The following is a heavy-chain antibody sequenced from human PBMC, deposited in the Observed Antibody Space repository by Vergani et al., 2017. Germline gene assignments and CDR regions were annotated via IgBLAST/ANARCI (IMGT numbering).Heavy chain of an antibody. CDR1: GYTFTSYG. CDR2: ISAYNGNT. V-gene: IGHV1-18*01. Sequence: QVQLVQSGAEVKKPGASVKVSCKASGYTFTSYGISWVRQAPGQGLEWMGWISAYNGNTNYAQKLQGRVTMTTDTSTSTAYMELRSLRSDDTAVYYCARGPRMFGELLAPFDAFDIWGQGTMVTVSS. CDR3: ARGPRMFGELLAPFDAFDI. J-gene: IGHJ3*02. D-gene: IGHD3-10*02.